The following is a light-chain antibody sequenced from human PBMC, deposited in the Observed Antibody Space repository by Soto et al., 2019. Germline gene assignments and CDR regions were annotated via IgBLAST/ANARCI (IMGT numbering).Light chain of an antibody. V-gene: IGLV1-47*01. CDR3: AAWDDSLSGVV. Sequence: QSVLTQPPSASGTPGQRVTISCSESSSNIESNYVFWYQHLPGTAPKLLIYRNNQRPSGVPDRFSGSKSGTSASLAISGLRSEDETDYYCAAWDDSLSGVVFGGGTKLTVL. CDR2: RNN. J-gene: IGLJ2*01. CDR1: SSNIESNY.